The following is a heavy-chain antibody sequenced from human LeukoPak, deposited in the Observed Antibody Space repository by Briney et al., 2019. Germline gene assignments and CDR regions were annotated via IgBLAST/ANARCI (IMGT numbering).Heavy chain of an antibody. Sequence: SETLSLTCAVYGGSFSGYYWSWLRQPPGKGLEWIGEINHSGSTNYNPSLKSRVTISVDTSKNQFSLKLSSVAAADTAVYYCARNERYCSSTSCRNFDYWGQGTLVTVSS. V-gene: IGHV4-34*01. D-gene: IGHD2-2*01. CDR1: GGSFSGYY. J-gene: IGHJ4*02. CDR3: ARNERYCSSTSCRNFDY. CDR2: INHSGST.